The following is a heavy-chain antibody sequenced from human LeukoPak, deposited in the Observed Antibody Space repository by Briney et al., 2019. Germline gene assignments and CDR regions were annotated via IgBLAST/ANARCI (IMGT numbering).Heavy chain of an antibody. V-gene: IGHV1-2*06. D-gene: IGHD6-6*01. CDR3: ARGRGAARSYYFDY. CDR1: GGTFSSYA. CDR2: INPNSGGT. J-gene: IGHJ4*02. Sequence: GASVKVSCKASGGTFSSYAFIWVRQAPGQGLEWMGRINPNSGGTNYAQKFQGRVTMTRDTSISTAYMELSRLRSDDTAVYYCARGRGAARSYYFDYWGQGTLVTVSS.